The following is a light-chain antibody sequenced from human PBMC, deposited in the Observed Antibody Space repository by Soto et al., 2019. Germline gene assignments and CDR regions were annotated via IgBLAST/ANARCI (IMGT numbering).Light chain of an antibody. CDR2: EGS. V-gene: IGLV2-23*01. J-gene: IGLJ2*01. Sequence: QSVLTQPASVSGSPGQSITISCTGTSSDVGSYNLVSWYQQHPGKAPKLMIYEGSERPSGVSNRFSGSKSGNTASLTISGLQAEDEADYYCCSFAGSSTLVFGGGTKLTVL. CDR1: SSDVGSYNL. CDR3: CSFAGSSTLV.